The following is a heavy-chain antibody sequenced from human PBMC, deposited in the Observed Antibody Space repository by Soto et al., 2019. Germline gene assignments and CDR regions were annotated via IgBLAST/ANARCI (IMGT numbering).Heavy chain of an antibody. J-gene: IGHJ5*02. V-gene: IGHV1-46*01. CDR2: INPSGGEA. Sequence: QGHLVQSGAEVKKPGASVNVSCKASGYPFTSYYVHWVRQVPGHGIEWMAFINPSGGEASYAQNFQGRVRLTRDTSTSTVYMELTGLRPDDTAVYYCARGQNVVVTANTWFDPWGQGTLVTVSS. CDR1: GYPFTSYY. CDR3: ARGQNVVVTANTWFDP. D-gene: IGHD2-21*02.